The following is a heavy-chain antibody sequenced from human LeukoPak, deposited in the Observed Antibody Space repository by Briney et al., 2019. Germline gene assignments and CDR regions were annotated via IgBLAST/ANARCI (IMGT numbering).Heavy chain of an antibody. V-gene: IGHV3-30*02. CDR1: GFTFSSYG. J-gene: IGHJ4*02. CDR2: IRYDGSNK. CDR3: AKDLDRTVTTKSDY. D-gene: IGHD4-17*01. Sequence: GGSLRLSCAASGFTFSSYGMHWVRQAPGKGLEWVAFIRYDGSNKYYADSVKGRFTISRDNSKNTLYLQMNSLRAEDTAVYYCAKDLDRTVTTKSDYWGQGTLVTVSS.